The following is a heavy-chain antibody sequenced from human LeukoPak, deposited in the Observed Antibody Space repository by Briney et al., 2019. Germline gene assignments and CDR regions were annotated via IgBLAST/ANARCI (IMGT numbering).Heavy chain of an antibody. CDR3: ARSQQWLVLLTPLFDY. Sequence: SETLSLTCAVSGYSISSGYYWGWIRQPPGKGLEWIGSIYHGGSTNYNPSLKSRVTMSVDTSKNHFSLKLSSVTAADTAVYYRARSQQWLVLLTPLFDYWGQGTLVTVSS. CDR1: GYSISSGYY. V-gene: IGHV4-38-2*01. J-gene: IGHJ4*02. D-gene: IGHD6-19*01. CDR2: IYHGGST.